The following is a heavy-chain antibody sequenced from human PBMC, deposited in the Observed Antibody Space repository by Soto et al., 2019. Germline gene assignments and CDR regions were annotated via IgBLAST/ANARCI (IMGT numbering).Heavy chain of an antibody. J-gene: IGHJ3*02. CDR3: ARADYQDAFDI. V-gene: IGHV3-30-3*01. D-gene: IGHD3-10*01. CDR2: ISYDGSNK. CDR1: GFTFSSYA. Sequence: VGSLRLSCAASGFTFSSYAMHWVRQAPGKGLEWVAVISYDGSNKYYADSVKGRFTISRDNSKNTLYLQMNSLRAEDTAVYYCARADYQDAFDIWGQGTMVTVSS.